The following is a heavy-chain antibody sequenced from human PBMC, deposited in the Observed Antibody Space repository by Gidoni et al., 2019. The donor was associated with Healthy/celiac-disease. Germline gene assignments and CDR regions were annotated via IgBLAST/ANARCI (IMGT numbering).Heavy chain of an antibody. CDR3: ARDYGRYYDSSGYTTHLDY. D-gene: IGHD3-22*01. CDR2: IKQEGSEK. J-gene: IGHJ4*02. CDR1: GFTFSSYW. V-gene: IGHV3-7*01. Sequence: EVQLVESGGGLVQPGGSLRLSCAASGFTFSSYWMRWVRQAPGKGLEWVANIKQEGSEKYYVDSVKGRFTISRDNAKNSLYLQMNSLRAEDTAVYYCARDYGRYYDSSGYTTHLDYWGQGTLVTVSS.